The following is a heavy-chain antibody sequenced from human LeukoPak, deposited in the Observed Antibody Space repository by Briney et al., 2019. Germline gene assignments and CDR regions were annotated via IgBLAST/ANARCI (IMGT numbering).Heavy chain of an antibody. J-gene: IGHJ4*02. CDR2: MWYDGSRE. D-gene: IGHD1-26*01. Sequence: AGGSLRLSCAASGFILSTHGMHWVRQAPGKGLEWVAGMWYDGSREDYADSVKGRFTISRDMSKNTLNLQRNSLRVEDTAMFYCARDLSFGSLDFRGQGTLVTVSS. V-gene: IGHV3-33*01. CDR1: GFILSTHG. CDR3: ARDLSFGSLDF.